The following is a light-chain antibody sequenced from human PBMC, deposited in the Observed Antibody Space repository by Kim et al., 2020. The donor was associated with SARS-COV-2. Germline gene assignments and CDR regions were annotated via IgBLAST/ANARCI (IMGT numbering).Light chain of an antibody. V-gene: IGLV2-8*01. CDR3: SSYTNTNNLV. Sequence: GQSVTISCTGTSSDVGGHTYVCWYRHPPAAAPHLLFFEVNKRPCGLPARFCGSKCGNTASLTVSGLQADDAADYYCSSYTNTNNLVFGGGTQLTVL. J-gene: IGLJ2*01. CDR2: EVN. CDR1: SSDVGGHTY.